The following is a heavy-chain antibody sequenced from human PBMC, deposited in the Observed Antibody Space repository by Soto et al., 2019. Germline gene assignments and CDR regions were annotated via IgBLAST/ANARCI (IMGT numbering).Heavy chain of an antibody. V-gene: IGHV5-51*01. CDR3: ARLDSSRYYLRFYYYYGMDV. D-gene: IGHD3-22*01. J-gene: IGHJ6*02. CDR2: IYPGDSDT. Sequence: GESLKISCKGAGYSFTIYCIGLVRQIPGKGLERMGIIYPGDSDTRYSPSFQGHVTISADKSISTAYLQWSSLKASDTAMYYCARLDSSRYYLRFYYYYGMDVWGQGTTVTVSS. CDR1: GYSFTIYC.